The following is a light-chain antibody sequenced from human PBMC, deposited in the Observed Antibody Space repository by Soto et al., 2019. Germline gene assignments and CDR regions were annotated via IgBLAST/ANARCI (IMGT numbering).Light chain of an antibody. CDR3: QQYNNWPAGT. CDR2: GAS. J-gene: IGKJ1*01. CDR1: QNVNAN. V-gene: IGKV3-15*01. Sequence: EMVMTQSPATLSVSPGERATLSCRASQNVNANLAWYQQKPGQAPRLLIYGASTRATGIPARFSGSGSGTEFTLTISSLQSEDFAVYYCQQYNNWPAGTFGQGTKVEIE.